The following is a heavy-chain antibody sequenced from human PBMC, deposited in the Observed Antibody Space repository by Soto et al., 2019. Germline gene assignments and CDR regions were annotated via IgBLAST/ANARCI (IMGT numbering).Heavy chain of an antibody. CDR2: IFYSGSA. CDR1: GGSISSSSYY. CDR3: AKDSGYNYGYFRWFDP. V-gene: IGHV4-39*07. Sequence: SETLSLTCTVSGGSISSSSYYWGWIRQPPGKGLEWIGSIFYSGSANYNPALKSRVTISVDTSKSQFSLKLSSVTAADTAVYYCAKDSGYNYGYFRWFDPWGQGTLVTVSS. D-gene: IGHD5-18*01. J-gene: IGHJ5*02.